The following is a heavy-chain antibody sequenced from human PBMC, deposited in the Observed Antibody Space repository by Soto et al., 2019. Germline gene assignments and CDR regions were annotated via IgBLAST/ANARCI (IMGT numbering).Heavy chain of an antibody. Sequence: ASVKVSCKAPGDTFTSYYMHWVRQAPGQGLEWMGWINPNSGDTKYAQKFQGRVTMTRDTSISTAYMELSRLRSDDTAVYYCARDGPYNWNDWFDPWGQGTLVTVS. CDR2: INPNSGDT. V-gene: IGHV1-2*02. D-gene: IGHD1-20*01. J-gene: IGHJ5*02. CDR1: GDTFTSYY. CDR3: ARDGPYNWNDWFDP.